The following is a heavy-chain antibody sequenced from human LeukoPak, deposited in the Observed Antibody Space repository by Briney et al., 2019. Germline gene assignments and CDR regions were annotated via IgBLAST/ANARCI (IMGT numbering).Heavy chain of an antibody. D-gene: IGHD3-10*01. V-gene: IGHV1-2*02. CDR2: INPNSGGT. J-gene: IGHJ4*02. Sequence: GASVKVSCKTSGYTFTGYYIHWVRQAPGQGLEWMGWINPNSGGTNYAQKFQGRVTMTRDTSISTVYMELSRLRSDDTAVYYCARAVGGDGSGSLWGPGTLVTVSS. CDR1: GYTFTGYY. CDR3: ARAVGGDGSGSL.